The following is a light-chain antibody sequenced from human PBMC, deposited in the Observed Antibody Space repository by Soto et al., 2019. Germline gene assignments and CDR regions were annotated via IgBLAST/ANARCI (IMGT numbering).Light chain of an antibody. V-gene: IGLV2-23*02. J-gene: IGLJ1*01. CDR1: SSDVGSYNL. Sequence: QSALTQPASVSGSPGQSITISCTGTSSDVGSYNLVSWYQQHPGKAHKLMIYEVSKRSSGVSNRFSGSKSGNTASLTISWLQAEDEADYYCCSYAGSYYVFGTGTKGTVL. CDR3: CSYAGSYYV. CDR2: EVS.